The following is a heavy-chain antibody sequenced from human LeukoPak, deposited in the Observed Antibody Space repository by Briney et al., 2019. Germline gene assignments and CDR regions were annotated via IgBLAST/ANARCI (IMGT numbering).Heavy chain of an antibody. CDR1: GGTFSSYA. D-gene: IGHD3-22*01. Sequence: GASVKVSCKASGGTFSSYAISWVRQAPGQGLEWMGRIIPILGIANYAQKFQGRVTITADKSTSTAYMELSSLRSEDTAVYYCARSRAHDSNAFDIWGQGTMVTVSS. J-gene: IGHJ3*02. V-gene: IGHV1-69*04. CDR2: IIPILGIA. CDR3: ARSRAHDSNAFDI.